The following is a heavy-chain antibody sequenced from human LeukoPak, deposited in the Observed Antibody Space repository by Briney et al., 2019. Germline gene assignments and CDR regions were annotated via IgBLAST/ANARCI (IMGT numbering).Heavy chain of an antibody. CDR3: AKLISTSSSRFSDY. CDR2: IRISGENT. Sequence: GRSLRLSCAASGFTFSSYAMSWVRQPAGKWLEWVSAIRISGENTYYADSVKGRFTISRDTSRNTLYLQMHSLRAEDTAVYYCAKLISTSSSRFSDYWGQGTLVTVPS. V-gene: IGHV3-23*01. CDR1: GFTFSSYA. J-gene: IGHJ4*02. D-gene: IGHD6-6*01.